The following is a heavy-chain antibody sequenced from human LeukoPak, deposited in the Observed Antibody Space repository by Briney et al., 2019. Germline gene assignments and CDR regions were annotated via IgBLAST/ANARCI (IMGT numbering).Heavy chain of an antibody. CDR1: GYAFTSYA. V-gene: IGHV7-4-1*02. J-gene: IGHJ5*02. CDR3: ARGSGYSSGWYQASWFDP. D-gene: IGHD6-19*01. Sequence: ASVKVSCKASGYAFTSYAINWVRQAPGQGLEWLGWINTNTGNPTYDQGFTGRFVFSLDTSVSTAYLQVSSLKAEDTAVYFCARGSGYSSGWYQASWFDPWGQGTLVTVSS. CDR2: INTNTGNP.